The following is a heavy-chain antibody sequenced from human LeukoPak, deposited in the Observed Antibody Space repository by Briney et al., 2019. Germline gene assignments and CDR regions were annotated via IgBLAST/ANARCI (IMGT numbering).Heavy chain of an antibody. D-gene: IGHD1-26*01. Sequence: ASVKVSCKASGYTLTSYDMNWVRQATGQGLEWMGWMNPNSGNTGYAQKVQGRVTMTTDTSTSTAYMELRSLKSDDTAVYYCARGVVGATGGVQWYYYYYMDVWGKGTTVTVSS. CDR1: GYTLTSYD. V-gene: IGHV1-8*01. J-gene: IGHJ6*03. CDR3: ARGVVGATGGVQWYYYYYMDV. CDR2: MNPNSGNT.